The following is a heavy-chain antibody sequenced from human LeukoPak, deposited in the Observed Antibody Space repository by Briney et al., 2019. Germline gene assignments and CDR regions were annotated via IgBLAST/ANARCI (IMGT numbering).Heavy chain of an antibody. CDR1: GGTFSSYA. D-gene: IGHD4-11*01. Sequence: SVKVSCKASGGTFSSYAISWVRQAPGQGLEWMGGLIPLFGRAEYAQKFQGRVTITADEPTNTAYMELNFLRSEDTAVYYCASPKENSDYYFDSWGQGTLVAVSA. V-gene: IGHV1-69*13. CDR2: LIPLFGRA. CDR3: ASPKENSDYYFDS. J-gene: IGHJ4*02.